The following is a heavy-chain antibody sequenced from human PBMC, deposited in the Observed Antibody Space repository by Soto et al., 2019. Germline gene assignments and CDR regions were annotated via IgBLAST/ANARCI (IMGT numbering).Heavy chain of an antibody. D-gene: IGHD2-8*01. J-gene: IGHJ3*01. CDR3: AKKGLGSLATYCTTGDCHYAFDV. V-gene: IGHV3-23*01. CDR1: GFTFYNYA. CDR2: ISGGGDGT. Sequence: EVQLLESGGGLVRPGGSLRLSCAASGFTFYNYAMNWVRQAPGKGLEWVSTISGGGDGTYYADSVKGRFTISRDNSRNTVYLQMNSLRDEDTAVYYCAKKGLGSLATYCTTGDCHYAFDVWGQGTLVTVSS.